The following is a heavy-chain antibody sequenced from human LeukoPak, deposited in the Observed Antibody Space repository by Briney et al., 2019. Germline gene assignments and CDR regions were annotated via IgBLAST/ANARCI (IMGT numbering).Heavy chain of an antibody. CDR2: IYYSEST. D-gene: IGHD3-10*01. Sequence: SETLSLTCTVSGGSISSYYWSWIRQPPGKGLEWIGYIYYSESTNYNPSLKSRVTISVDTSKNQFSLKLSSVTAADTAVYYCASVSGYYGSDWFDPWGQGTLVTVSS. CDR1: GGSISSYY. V-gene: IGHV4-59*01. CDR3: ASVSGYYGSDWFDP. J-gene: IGHJ5*02.